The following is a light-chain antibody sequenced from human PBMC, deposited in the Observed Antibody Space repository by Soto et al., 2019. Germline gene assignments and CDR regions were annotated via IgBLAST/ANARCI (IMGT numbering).Light chain of an antibody. Sequence: QSALTQPRSVSGSPGQSVTISCTGTSSAVGVHKFVSWYQLHPGRTPKLIIFDVSKRPSGVPDRFSGSNSGNTASLTISGLQTEDEADYYCTSYTPTGALVFGSGTKLTVL. V-gene: IGLV2-11*01. CDR1: SSAVGVHKF. J-gene: IGLJ6*01. CDR2: DVS. CDR3: TSYTPTGALV.